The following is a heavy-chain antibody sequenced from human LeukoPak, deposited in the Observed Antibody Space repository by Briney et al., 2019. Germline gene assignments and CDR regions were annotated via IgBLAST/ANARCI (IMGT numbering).Heavy chain of an antibody. CDR1: GFTFSSYA. Sequence: GGSLRLSCAASGFTFSSYAMSWVRQAPGKLLEWVSAISGSGGSTYYADSVKGRFTISRDNSKNTLYLQMNSLRAEDTAVYYCAKGAYGDYVSDSYYYGMDVWGQGTTVTVSS. D-gene: IGHD4-17*01. J-gene: IGHJ6*02. CDR3: AKGAYGDYVSDSYYYGMDV. V-gene: IGHV3-23*01. CDR2: ISGSGGST.